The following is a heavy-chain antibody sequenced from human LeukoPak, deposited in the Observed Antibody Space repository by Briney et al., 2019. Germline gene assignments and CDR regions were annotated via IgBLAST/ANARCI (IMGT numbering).Heavy chain of an antibody. CDR1: GFTFSNYA. CDR2: ISGSGDST. V-gene: IGHV3-23*01. Sequence: PGGSLRLSCAASGFTFSNYAMRWVRQAPGKGLEWVSGISGSGDSTYYADSVKGRFTISRDNSKNTLYLQMNSLRAEDTAVYYCARRSGIAVAGAFDYQGQGTLVTVSS. D-gene: IGHD6-19*01. J-gene: IGHJ4*02. CDR3: ARRSGIAVAGAFDY.